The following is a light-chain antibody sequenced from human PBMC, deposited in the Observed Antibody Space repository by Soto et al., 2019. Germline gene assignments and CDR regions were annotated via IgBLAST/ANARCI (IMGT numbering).Light chain of an antibody. J-gene: IGKJ4*01. Sequence: EIVMTQSPATLSVSPGERATLSCRASQSVSSNLAWYQQKPGQAPRLLIYGASTRATGIPARFSGSGSGTEFTLTISSLQSEDFAVYLCQQCNNWPLTFGGGTKVAIK. CDR2: GAS. CDR3: QQCNNWPLT. V-gene: IGKV3-15*01. CDR1: QSVSSN.